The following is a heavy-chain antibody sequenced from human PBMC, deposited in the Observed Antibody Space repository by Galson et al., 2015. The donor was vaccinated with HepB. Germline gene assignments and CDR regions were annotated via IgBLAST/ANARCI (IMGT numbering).Heavy chain of an antibody. Sequence: SLRLSCAASGFTFSSYSMNWVRQAPGKGLEWVSYISSSSSTIYYADSVKGRFTISRDNAKNSLYLQMNSLRDEDTAVYYCARVDIVATIQPIATYFDYWGQGTLVTVSS. CDR2: ISSSSSTI. J-gene: IGHJ4*02. V-gene: IGHV3-48*02. CDR1: GFTFSSYS. D-gene: IGHD5-12*01. CDR3: ARVDIVATIQPIATYFDY.